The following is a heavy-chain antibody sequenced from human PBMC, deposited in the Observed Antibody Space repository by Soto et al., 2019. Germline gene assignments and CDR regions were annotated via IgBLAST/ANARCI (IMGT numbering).Heavy chain of an antibody. Sequence: VQLVESGGGLIQPGGSLRLSCAASGFTVSNNHMTWVRQAAGKGLELVSFVHGGGSTSYADSVKGRFTISRDNSKNTIHPQMASLRAEDTAIYYCAGRLTTAASLDYWGRGTLVTVSS. J-gene: IGHJ4*02. CDR3: AGRLTTAASLDY. V-gene: IGHV3-53*01. CDR2: VHGGGST. D-gene: IGHD3-16*01. CDR1: GFTVSNNH.